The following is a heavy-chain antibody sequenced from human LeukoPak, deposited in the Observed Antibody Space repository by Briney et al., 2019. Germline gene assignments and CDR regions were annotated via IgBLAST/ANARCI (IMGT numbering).Heavy chain of an antibody. Sequence: ASVKVSCKASGYTFTSYGISWVRQAPGQGLEWMGWISAYNGNTNYAQKLQGRVTMTTDTSTSTAYMELRSLRSDDTAVYYCARDNKGYSSSWTPNWFDPWGQGTLVTVSS. CDR1: GYTFTSYG. J-gene: IGHJ5*02. V-gene: IGHV1-18*01. CDR2: ISAYNGNT. CDR3: ARDNKGYSSSWTPNWFDP. D-gene: IGHD6-13*01.